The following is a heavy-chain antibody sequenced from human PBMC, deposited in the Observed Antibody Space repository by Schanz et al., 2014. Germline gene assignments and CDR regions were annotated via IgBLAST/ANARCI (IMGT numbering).Heavy chain of an antibody. D-gene: IGHD3-3*01. Sequence: EVQLVESGGGVVRPGGSLRLSCAASGFGFDDYAMSWVRQAPGKGLEWVSGINWNGGSTGYADSVKGRFTISRDNFKNTLFLQMNSLRAEDTALYYCARFLARYQYYGVDVWGQGTTVIVSS. J-gene: IGHJ6*02. V-gene: IGHV3-20*04. CDR2: INWNGGST. CDR1: GFGFDDYA. CDR3: ARFLARYQYYGVDV.